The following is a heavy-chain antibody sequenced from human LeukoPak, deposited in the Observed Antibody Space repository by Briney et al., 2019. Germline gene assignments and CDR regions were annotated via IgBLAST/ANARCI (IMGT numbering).Heavy chain of an antibody. CDR1: GYTFTSYG. V-gene: IGHV1-18*01. CDR2: ISAYNGNT. Sequence: GASVMVSSKASGYTFTSYGISWVRQAPGQGLEWMGWISAYNGNTNYAQKRQGRDTMTTDTSASTAYMELRSLRSDDTAVYDWARDGDPRDYYDSSGYLDYWGQGTLVTVSS. D-gene: IGHD3-22*01. CDR3: ARDGDPRDYYDSSGYLDY. J-gene: IGHJ4*02.